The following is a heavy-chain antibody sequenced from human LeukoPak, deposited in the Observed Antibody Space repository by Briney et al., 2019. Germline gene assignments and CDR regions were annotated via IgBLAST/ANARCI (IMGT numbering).Heavy chain of an antibody. J-gene: IGHJ6*02. D-gene: IGHD5-24*01. CDR3: AKKGESLDYYAMDV. V-gene: IGHV3-23*01. CDR2: INVHNGRA. CDR1: GFTFTRYA. Sequence: PGGSLRLSCAASGFTFTRYAMSWVRQAPGRGLEWVASINVHNGRAYYVEPVKGRFTISRDDFENTVFLHMNSLRAEDTALYYCAKKGESLDYYAMDVWGQGTTVTVSS.